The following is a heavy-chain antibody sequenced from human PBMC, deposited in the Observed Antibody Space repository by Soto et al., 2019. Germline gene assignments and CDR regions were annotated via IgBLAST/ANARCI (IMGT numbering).Heavy chain of an antibody. CDR3: TRDGYDSSGYYFNDAFDI. V-gene: IGHV3-49*04. D-gene: IGHD3-22*01. CDR2: IRSKAYGGTT. CDR1: GFTFGDYA. Sequence: PGGSLSLSCTASGFTFGDYAMSWVRQAPGKGLEWVGFIRSKAYGGTTEYAASVKGRFTISRDDSKSIAYLQMSSLKTEDTAVYYCTRDGYDSSGYYFNDAFDIWGQGTMVTVSS. J-gene: IGHJ3*02.